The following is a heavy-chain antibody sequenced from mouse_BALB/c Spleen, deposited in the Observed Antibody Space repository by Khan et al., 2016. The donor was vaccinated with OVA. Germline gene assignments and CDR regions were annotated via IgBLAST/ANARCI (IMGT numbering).Heavy chain of an antibody. CDR3: ARHGYVAWFAY. CDR2: IDPFKGVT. Sequence: VQLQQSGPELMRPGASVKISCKASGYSFTTYYIHWVKQSHGKSLEWIGYIDPFKGVTSYNQKFKGKATLTVDTSSSTAYMHLSSLTSEDSAVYYGARHGYVAWFAYWGQGTLVTVSA. CDR1: GYSFTTYY. J-gene: IGHJ3*01. V-gene: IGHV1S135*01. D-gene: IGHD2-2*01.